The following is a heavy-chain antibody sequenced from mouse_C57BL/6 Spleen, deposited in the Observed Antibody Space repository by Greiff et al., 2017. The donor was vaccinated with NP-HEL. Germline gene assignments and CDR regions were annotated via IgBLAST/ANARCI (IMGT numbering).Heavy chain of an antibody. Sequence: EVKLMESGGGLVQPGGSLSLSCAASGFTFTDYYMSWVRQPPGKALEWLGFIRNKANGYTTEYSASVKGRFTISRDNSQSILYLQMNALRAEDSATYYCASDLPYYYGSSYGFAYWGQGTLVTVSA. CDR3: ASDLPYYYGSSYGFAY. V-gene: IGHV7-3*01. D-gene: IGHD1-1*01. CDR1: GFTFTDYY. CDR2: IRNKANGYTT. J-gene: IGHJ3*01.